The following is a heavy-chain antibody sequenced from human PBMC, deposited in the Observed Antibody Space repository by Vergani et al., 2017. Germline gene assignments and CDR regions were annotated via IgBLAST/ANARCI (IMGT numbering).Heavy chain of an antibody. V-gene: IGHV4-61*02. Sequence: QVQLQESGPGLVRPSQTLSLTCTVPCGSISSGSYYWSWFRQPAGKGLEWIGRFYTGGGTRYHPTLTSRVTISVDTSKNQFSLQLSSVTAADTAVYYCARDPLYSTTWPFLLLDMDVWGQGTTVTVSS. CDR3: ARDPLYSTTWPFLLLDMDV. CDR1: CGSISSGSYY. D-gene: IGHD6-13*01. CDR2: FYTGGGT. J-gene: IGHJ6*02.